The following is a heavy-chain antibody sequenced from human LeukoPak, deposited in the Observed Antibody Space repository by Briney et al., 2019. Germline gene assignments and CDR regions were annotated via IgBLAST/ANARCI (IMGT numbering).Heavy chain of an antibody. CDR1: GGSISSYY. V-gene: IGHV4-4*07. D-gene: IGHD3-10*01. J-gene: IGHJ6*03. CDR2: IYTSGST. Sequence: SETLSLTCTVSGGSISSYYWSWIRQPAGKGLEWIGRIYTSGSTNYNPSLKSRVTMSVDTSKNQFSLKLSSVTAADTAVYYCARGLGYYGSGSYSMNYYYYYMDVWGKGTTVTISS. CDR3: ARGLGYYGSGSYSMNYYYYYMDV.